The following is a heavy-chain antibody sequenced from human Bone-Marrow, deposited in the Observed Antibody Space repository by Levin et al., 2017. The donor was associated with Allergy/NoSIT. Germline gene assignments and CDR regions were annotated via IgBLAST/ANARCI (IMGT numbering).Heavy chain of an antibody. V-gene: IGHV1-69*06. J-gene: IGHJ6*03. CDR2: IIPIFGTA. Sequence: SVKVSCKASGGTFSSYAISWVRQAPGQGLEWMGGIIPIFGTANYAQKFQGRVTITADKSTSTAYMELSSLRSEDTAVYYCASGRLDTVTTPYYYYYMDVWGKGTTVTVSS. CDR1: GGTFSSYA. CDR3: ASGRLDTVTTPYYYYYMDV. D-gene: IGHD4-17*01.